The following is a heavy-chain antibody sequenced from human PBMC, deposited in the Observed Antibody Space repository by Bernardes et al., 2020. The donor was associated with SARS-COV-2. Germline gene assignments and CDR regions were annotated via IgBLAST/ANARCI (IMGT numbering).Heavy chain of an antibody. Sequence: GGSLRLSCAASGFTFSSYAMSWVRQAPGKGLEWVSAFSGSGGSTYYADSVKGRFTISRDNSKNTLYLQRNSLRAEDTAVYYCAKVGGEGLYRYDFWSGYSSIDYWGQGTLVTVSS. CDR2: FSGSGGST. J-gene: IGHJ4*02. V-gene: IGHV3-23*01. CDR1: GFTFSSYA. D-gene: IGHD3-3*01. CDR3: AKVGGEGLYRYDFWSGYSSIDY.